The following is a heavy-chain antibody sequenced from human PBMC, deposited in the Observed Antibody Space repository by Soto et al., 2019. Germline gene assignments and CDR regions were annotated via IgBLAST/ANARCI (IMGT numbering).Heavy chain of an antibody. CDR3: EWGRLGYCSGGSCCSRLDY. V-gene: IGHV1-69*12. D-gene: IGHD2-15*01. Sequence: QVQLVQSGAEVKKPGSSVKVSCKASGGTFSSYAISWVRQAPGQGIEWMGGIIPMSGTANYAQTFQGRVTITAYECTSTYYMELSSLRSEDTAVYYCEWGRLGYCSGGSCCSRLDYWGQGTLVTVSS. CDR1: GGTFSSYA. J-gene: IGHJ4*02. CDR2: IIPMSGTA.